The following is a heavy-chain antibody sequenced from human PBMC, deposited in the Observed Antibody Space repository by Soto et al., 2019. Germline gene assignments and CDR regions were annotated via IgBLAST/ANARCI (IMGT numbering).Heavy chain of an antibody. CDR2: IIPIFGTA. CDR1: GGTFSSYA. CDR3: AKPGYSYGYFAYYGMDV. J-gene: IGHJ6*02. D-gene: IGHD5-18*01. V-gene: IGHV1-69*13. Sequence: SVKVSCKASGGTFSSYAISWVRQAPGQGLEWMGGIIPIFGTADYAQKFQGRVTITADESTSTAYMELSSLRSEDTAVYYCAKPGYSYGYFAYYGMDVWGQGTTVTVSS.